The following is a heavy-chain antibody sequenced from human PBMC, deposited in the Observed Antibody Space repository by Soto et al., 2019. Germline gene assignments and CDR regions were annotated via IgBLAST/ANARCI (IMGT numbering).Heavy chain of an antibody. D-gene: IGHD6-19*01. Sequence: SETLSLTCALSRISISSSNWWRGVRQPPGEGLEWIGEIYHSGSTNYNPSLKSRVTISVDKSKNQVSLKLSSVTAADTAVYYCARDHTQEKSRGSYGADYWG. J-gene: IGHJ4*01. CDR2: IYHSGST. V-gene: IGHV4-4*02. CDR1: RISISSSNW. CDR3: ARDHTQEKSRGSYGADY.